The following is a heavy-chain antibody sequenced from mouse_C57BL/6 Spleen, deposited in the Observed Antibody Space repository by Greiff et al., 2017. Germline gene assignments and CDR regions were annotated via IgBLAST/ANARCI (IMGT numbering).Heavy chain of an antibody. Sequence: EVKLMESGPGLAKPSQTLSLTCSVTGYSITSDYWNWIRKFPGNKLEYMGYISYSGSTYYNPSLKSRISITRDTSKNQYYLQLNSVTTEDTATYYCARYSPLYGTYWYFDVWGTGTTVTVSS. D-gene: IGHD2-1*01. J-gene: IGHJ1*03. CDR2: ISYSGST. V-gene: IGHV3-8*01. CDR3: ARYSPLYGTYWYFDV. CDR1: GYSITSDY.